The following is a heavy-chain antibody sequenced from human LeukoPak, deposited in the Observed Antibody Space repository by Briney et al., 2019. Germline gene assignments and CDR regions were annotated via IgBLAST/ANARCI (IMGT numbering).Heavy chain of an antibody. CDR1: GYTFTSYG. CDR3: ARDGFGSSDYYYYYGMDV. J-gene: IGHJ6*02. CDR2: ISAYNGNT. V-gene: IGHV1-18*01. Sequence: ASVTVSCKASGYTFTSYGISWVRQAPGQGLEWMGWISAYNGNTNYAQKLQGRVTMTTDTSTSTAYMELRSLRSDDTAVYYCARDGFGSSDYYYYYGMDVWGQGTTVTVSS. D-gene: IGHD2-2*01.